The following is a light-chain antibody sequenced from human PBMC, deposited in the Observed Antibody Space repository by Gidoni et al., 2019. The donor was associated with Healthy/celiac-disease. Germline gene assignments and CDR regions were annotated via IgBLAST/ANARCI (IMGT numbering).Light chain of an antibody. Sequence: VLPPSPGPLSFSPGQRATPSCRTSQSVSSSYLAWHQQKPGQAPMLLLYGASSRATGIPDRFSGCGTETDFTLTISRLEADDFAVYYCQQYGSSALTFGRGTKVEIK. CDR2: GAS. V-gene: IGKV3-20*01. J-gene: IGKJ4*01. CDR3: QQYGSSALT. CDR1: QSVSSSY.